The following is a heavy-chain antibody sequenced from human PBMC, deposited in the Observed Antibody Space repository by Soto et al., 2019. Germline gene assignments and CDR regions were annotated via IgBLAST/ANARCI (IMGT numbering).Heavy chain of an antibody. V-gene: IGHV1-69*06. CDR2: IIPIFDAR. J-gene: IGHJ4*02. CDR3: ARDRGYYYDGSGYYLGY. CDR1: GDTFSSHA. D-gene: IGHD3-22*01. Sequence: GASVKVSCKASGDTFSSHALSWVRQAPGQGLEWMGGIIPIFDARTYAQKFQGRVTISADKSTSTVYMELSSLRSEDTAVYYCARDRGYYYDGSGYYLGYWGQGTLVTVSS.